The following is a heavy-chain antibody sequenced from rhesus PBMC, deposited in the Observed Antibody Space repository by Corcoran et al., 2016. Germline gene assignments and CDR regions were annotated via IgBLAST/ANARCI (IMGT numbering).Heavy chain of an antibody. V-gene: IGHV4-65*01. Sequence: QVQLQESGPGLVKPSETLSLTCAVSGGSISSSNWWSWIRQPPGKGLEWIGYISASSGSTYYNPSLKSRVTISTDTSKNQFSLKLSSVTAADTAVYYCARASLSWFPYDYWGQGVLVTVSS. CDR3: ARASLSWFPYDY. D-gene: IGHD6-13*01. CDR1: GGSISSSNW. CDR2: ISASSGST. J-gene: IGHJ4*01.